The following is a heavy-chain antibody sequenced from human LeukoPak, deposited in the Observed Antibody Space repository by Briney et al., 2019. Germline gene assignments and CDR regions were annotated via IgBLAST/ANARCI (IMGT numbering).Heavy chain of an antibody. CDR1: GFTFTSDA. D-gene: IGHD6-19*01. CDR2: TVSRGTT. J-gene: IGHJ5*02. V-gene: IGHV3-23*01. CDR3: AKCSTSAYTTGWCNWIDP. Sequence: PGGSLRLSCVASGFTFTSDAMNWVRQAPGKGLEWVSSTVSRGTTQYADSVKGRFTVSRDTSKNTLYLQMNSLRTDDTAVYYSAKCSTSAYTTGWCNWIDPWGQGTLVTVSS.